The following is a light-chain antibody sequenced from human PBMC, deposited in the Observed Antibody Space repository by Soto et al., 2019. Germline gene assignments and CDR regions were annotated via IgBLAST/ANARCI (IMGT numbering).Light chain of an antibody. CDR2: AAT. V-gene: IGKV1-9*01. CDR3: QQLHSYPFT. J-gene: IGKJ5*01. CDR1: QGVSSS. Sequence: IQLTQSPRSLSASVGDRVTITCRASQGVSSSLAWYHQQPGKAPKLLIYAATTLQSGVPSRFSGSGSGTDFTLTINSLQPEDFATYYCQQLHSYPFTFGQGTRLEIK.